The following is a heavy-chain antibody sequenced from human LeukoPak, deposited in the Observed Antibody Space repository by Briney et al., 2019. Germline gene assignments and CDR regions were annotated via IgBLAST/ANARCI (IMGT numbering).Heavy chain of an antibody. CDR1: GGSFSGYY. CDR3: ARLTIFGVVSNHNFDY. D-gene: IGHD3-3*01. CDR2: INHSGST. V-gene: IGHV4-34*09. Sequence: SETLSLTCAVYGGSFSGYYWSWIRQPPGKGLEWIGEINHSGSTNYNPSLKSRVTISVDTSKNQFSLKLSSVTAADTAVYYCARLTIFGVVSNHNFDYWGQGTLVTVSS. J-gene: IGHJ4*02.